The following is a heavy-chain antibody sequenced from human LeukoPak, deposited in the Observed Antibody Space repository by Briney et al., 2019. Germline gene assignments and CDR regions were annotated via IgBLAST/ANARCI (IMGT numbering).Heavy chain of an antibody. CDR1: GRILSSSDYY. D-gene: IGHD4-23*01. CDR2: IYYSGST. Sequence: SETLSLTCSVSGRILSSSDYYWGWIRQPPGKGLEWVGSIYYSGSTYYNPSLKSRVTISVDTSKNQFSLKLSSVTAADTAVYYCARDGGGNFAFDYWGQGTLVTVSS. J-gene: IGHJ4*02. CDR3: ARDGGGNFAFDY. V-gene: IGHV4-39*07.